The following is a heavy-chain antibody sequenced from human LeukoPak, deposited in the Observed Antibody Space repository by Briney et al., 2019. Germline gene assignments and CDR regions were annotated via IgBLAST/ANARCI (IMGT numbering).Heavy chain of an antibody. CDR2: TYYRSKWYY. Sequence: SQTLSLTCAISGDSVSSNTAAWNWIRQSPSRGLEWLGRTYYRSKWYYDYPVSLKSRIIITPDTSNNQFFLHLNSVTPGDTALYYCARDQDGFEYWGQGTLVTVSS. CDR1: GDSVSSNTAA. V-gene: IGHV6-1*01. J-gene: IGHJ4*02. CDR3: ARDQDGFEY.